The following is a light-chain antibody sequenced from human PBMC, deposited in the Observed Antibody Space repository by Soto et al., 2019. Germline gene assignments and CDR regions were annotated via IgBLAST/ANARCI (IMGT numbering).Light chain of an antibody. CDR3: LPHHSDPYT. V-gene: IGKV1-17*02. CDR2: AAS. J-gene: IGKJ2*01. CDR1: QGIRYD. Sequence: DIQMTQSPSSLSASIGDRVTITCRASQGIRYDLGWYQQKPGKAPKRLIYAASSLQSGVPSRFSGSGSGTEYTLTISNLQTEDFATYYCLPHHSDPYTFGQGTKLDIK.